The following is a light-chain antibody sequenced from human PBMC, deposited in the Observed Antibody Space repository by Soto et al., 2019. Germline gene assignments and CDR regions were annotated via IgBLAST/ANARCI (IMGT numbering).Light chain of an antibody. CDR2: KAS. CDR1: QSFRNC. V-gene: IGKV1-5*03. J-gene: IGKJ1*01. Sequence: DIQMTPSPSTLSASVGDTVTITYPARQSFRNCLPWYQQKPGKAPKFLIYKASTLASGVPSRFSGSGSGTEFTFTISRLQPDDFATDYCQQYNSYSWTFGQGNKVEIK. CDR3: QQYNSYSWT.